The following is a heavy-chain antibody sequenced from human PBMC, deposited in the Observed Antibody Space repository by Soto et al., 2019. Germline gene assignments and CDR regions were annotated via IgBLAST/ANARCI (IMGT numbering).Heavy chain of an antibody. CDR2: INTYNGNT. V-gene: IGHV1-18*01. J-gene: IGHJ5*02. CDR1: GYTFTNYG. Sequence: ASVKVSCKASGYTFTNYGISWVRQAPGQGLEWMGWINTYNGNTNHAQKLQGRVTMTTDTSTSKAYMELRSFRSDDTAAFYCARGVGSGTYYNQYNWFDPWGQGTLVTSPQ. D-gene: IGHD3-10*01. CDR3: ARGVGSGTYYNQYNWFDP.